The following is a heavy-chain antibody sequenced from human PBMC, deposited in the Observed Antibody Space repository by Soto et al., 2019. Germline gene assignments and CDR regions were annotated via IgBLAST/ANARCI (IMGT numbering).Heavy chain of an antibody. CDR2: IYSGGST. CDR3: ARVEVAAAGRKPHSYFDY. CDR1: GFTVSSNY. D-gene: IGHD6-13*01. V-gene: IGHV3-53*01. J-gene: IGHJ4*02. Sequence: GGSLRLSCAASGFTVSSNYMSWVRQAPGKGLEWVSVIYSGGSTYYADSVKGRFTISRDNSKNTLYLQMNSLRAEDTAVYYCARVEVAAAGRKPHSYFDYWGQGTLVTVSS.